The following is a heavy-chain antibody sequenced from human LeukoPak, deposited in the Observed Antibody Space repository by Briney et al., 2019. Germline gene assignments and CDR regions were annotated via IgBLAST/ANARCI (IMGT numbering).Heavy chain of an antibody. CDR2: TYYRSKWYN. V-gene: IGHV6-1*01. CDR1: GDSVSSNSAA. CDR3: ARQNNTYHHYNLGWFDP. J-gene: IGHJ5*02. D-gene: IGHD5-24*01. Sequence: SQTLSLTCAISGDSVSSNSAAWNWVRQSPSRGLEWLGRTYYRSKWYNDYAVSVKSRITINPDTSKNQFSLQLSSVTPEDTAVYYCARQNNTYHHYNLGWFDPWGQGTLVTVSS.